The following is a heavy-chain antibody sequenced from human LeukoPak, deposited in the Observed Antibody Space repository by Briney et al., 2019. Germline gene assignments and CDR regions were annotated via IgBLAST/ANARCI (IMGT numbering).Heavy chain of an antibody. CDR1: GGSISSSSYY. CDR2: IYYSGST. Sequence: PSETLSLTCTVSGGSISSSSYYWGWIRQPPGKGLEWIGSIYYSGSTYCNPSLKSRVTISVDTSKNQFSLKLSSVTAADTAVYYCARDAGSTNAKSAFDIWGQGTMVTVSS. CDR3: ARDAGSTNAKSAFDI. J-gene: IGHJ3*02. V-gene: IGHV4-39*07. D-gene: IGHD2-2*01.